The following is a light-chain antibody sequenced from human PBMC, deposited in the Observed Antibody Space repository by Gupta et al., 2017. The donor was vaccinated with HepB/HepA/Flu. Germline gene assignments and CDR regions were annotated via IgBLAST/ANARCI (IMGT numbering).Light chain of an antibody. CDR2: ESN. V-gene: IGLV1-51*02. CDR3: GTWDNSLRGGV. Sequence: QSVLTQPPSVSAAAGQKVTISCSGSSSNIGNNYVSWYQQLPETAPKLHIYESNKRPSEIPDRFSASKSGTSATLGITGLQTGDEADYYCGTWDNSLRGGVFGTGTKVTVL. J-gene: IGLJ1*01. CDR1: SSNIGNNY.